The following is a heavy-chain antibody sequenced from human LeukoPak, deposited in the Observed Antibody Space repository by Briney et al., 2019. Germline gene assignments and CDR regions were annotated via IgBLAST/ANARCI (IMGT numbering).Heavy chain of an antibody. J-gene: IGHJ4*02. D-gene: IGHD6-13*01. CDR1: GYTFTRHY. CDR2: INPNSGDT. CDR3: MRGGGNSWFDY. Sequence: ASVKVSCKASGYTFTRHYFHWVRQAPGQGLEWMGWINPNSGDTNFAQKFQGRVTMTRATSISTDYMELTSLRSDDTALYYCMRGGGNSWFDYWGQGTLVSVSS. V-gene: IGHV1-2*02.